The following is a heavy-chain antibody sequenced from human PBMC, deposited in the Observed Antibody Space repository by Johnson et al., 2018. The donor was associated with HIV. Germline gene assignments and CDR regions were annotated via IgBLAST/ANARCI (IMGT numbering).Heavy chain of an antibody. CDR1: GFTFDDYA. D-gene: IGHD6-19*01. J-gene: IGHJ3*02. Sequence: VQLVESGGGLVQPGRSLRLSCAASGFTFDDYAMHWVRQAPGKGLEWVSGISWNTGSIGYADSVKGRFTISRDNAKNSLYLQMNSLRAEDTALYYCAGGLGSQIAVAGRGDAVDIWGQGTMVTVSS. CDR2: ISWNTGSI. CDR3: AGGLGSQIAVAGRGDAVDI. V-gene: IGHV3-9*01.